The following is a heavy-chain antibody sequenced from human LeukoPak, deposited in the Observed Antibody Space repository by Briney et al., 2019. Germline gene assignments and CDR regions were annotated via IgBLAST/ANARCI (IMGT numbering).Heavy chain of an antibody. CDR3: AREVNTWYYFDY. D-gene: IGHD2-8*02. CDR2: ISAYNGNT. J-gene: IGHJ4*02. Sequence: ASVKVSCKASGYTLTTYGISWVRQAPGQGLEWMGWISAYNGNTNYAQKLQGRVTMTTDTSTSTAYMELRSLRSDDTAVYYCAREVNTWYYFDYWGQGTLVTVSS. V-gene: IGHV1-18*01. CDR1: GYTLTTYG.